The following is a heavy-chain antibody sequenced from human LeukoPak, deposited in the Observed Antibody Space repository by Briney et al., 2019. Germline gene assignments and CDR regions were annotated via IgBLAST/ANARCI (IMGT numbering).Heavy chain of an antibody. J-gene: IGHJ4*02. V-gene: IGHV3-33*01. CDR1: GFTFSNYD. D-gene: IGHD2/OR15-2a*01. CDR2: IWYDGSNK. Sequence: GGSLRLSCAASGFTFSNYDMHWVRQAPGKGLEWVTMIWYDGSNKYYADSVKGRFTISSDNSKNTLYLQMNSLRAEDTAVYYCARDTTSHNFDYWGQGARVTVSS. CDR3: ARDTTSHNFDY.